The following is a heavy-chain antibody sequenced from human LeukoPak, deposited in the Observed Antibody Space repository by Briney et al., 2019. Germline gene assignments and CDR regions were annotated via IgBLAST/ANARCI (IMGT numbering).Heavy chain of an antibody. D-gene: IGHD3-10*02. CDR1: GFSFRDFA. CDR3: ARGNMFPYYFDY. CDR2: ISWNSGSL. V-gene: IGHV3-9*01. J-gene: IGHJ4*02. Sequence: GGSLRLSCAASGFSFRDFAVHWVRQVPGKGLEWVSGISWNSGSLGYADSVRGRFTVSRDNSKNTLYLQMNSLRAEDTAVYYCARGNMFPYYFDYWGQGTLVTVSS.